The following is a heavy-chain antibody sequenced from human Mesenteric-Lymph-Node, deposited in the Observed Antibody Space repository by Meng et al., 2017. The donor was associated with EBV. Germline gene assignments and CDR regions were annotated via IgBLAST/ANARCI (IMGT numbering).Heavy chain of an antibody. Sequence: VQRVESGGGLIQPGGSLRLSCAASGFTVSSNYMSWVRQPPGKGLECVSVIHSGGSTHYADSVKGRFTISRDNSKNTLHLQMNSLRAEDTAVYYCAGDYYDSSGYQHWGQGTLVTVSS. J-gene: IGHJ4*02. D-gene: IGHD3-22*01. CDR1: GFTVSSNY. V-gene: IGHV3-53*01. CDR3: AGDYYDSSGYQH. CDR2: IHSGGST.